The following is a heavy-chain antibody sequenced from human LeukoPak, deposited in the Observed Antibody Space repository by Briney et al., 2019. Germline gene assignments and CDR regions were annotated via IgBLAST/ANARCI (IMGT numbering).Heavy chain of an antibody. J-gene: IGHJ4*02. Sequence: ASVKVSCKASGHTFTSYGISWVRQAPGQGLEWMGWISAYNGNTNYAQKLQGRVTMTTDTSTSTAYMELRSLRSDDTAVYYCARDRSAYSSSWPLFDYWGQGTLVTVSS. V-gene: IGHV1-18*04. CDR1: GHTFTSYG. CDR3: ARDRSAYSSSWPLFDY. D-gene: IGHD6-13*01. CDR2: ISAYNGNT.